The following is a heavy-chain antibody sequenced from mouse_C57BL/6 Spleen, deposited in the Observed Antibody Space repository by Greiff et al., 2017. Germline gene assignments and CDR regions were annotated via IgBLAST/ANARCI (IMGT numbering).Heavy chain of an antibody. CDR1: GYTFTSYW. CDR3: VRNYYGSSYRYYAMDY. Sequence: QVQLQQPGAELVKPGASVKLSCKASGYTFTSYWMHWVKQRPGRGLEWIGRIDPNSGGTKYNEKFKSKATLTVDKPSSTAYMQLSSLTSEDSAVYYCVRNYYGSSYRYYAMDYWGQGTSVTVSS. D-gene: IGHD1-1*01. V-gene: IGHV1-72*01. J-gene: IGHJ4*01. CDR2: IDPNSGGT.